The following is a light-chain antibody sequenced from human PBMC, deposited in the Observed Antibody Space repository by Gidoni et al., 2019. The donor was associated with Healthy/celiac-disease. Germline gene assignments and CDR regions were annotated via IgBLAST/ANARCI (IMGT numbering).Light chain of an antibody. CDR1: QSIGNL. V-gene: IGKV1-5*03. J-gene: IGKJ1*01. CDR3: QQYQSFWT. CDR2: SAS. Sequence: DIQMTQSPSTLSASVGDRVTITCRASQSIGNLLAWYQQKPGRAPKLLIYSASTLESGVPARFSGSGSGTEFTLTISSLQPDDFATFYCQQYQSFWTFXQXTKVEIK.